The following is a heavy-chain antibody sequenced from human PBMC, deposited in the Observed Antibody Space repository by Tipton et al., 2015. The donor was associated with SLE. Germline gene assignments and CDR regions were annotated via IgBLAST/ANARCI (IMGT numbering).Heavy chain of an antibody. CDR3: ARDRSSPV. Sequence: GLVKPSETLSLTCTVSGYSISSGYYWGWIRQPPGKGLEWIGSIYHSGSTYYNPSLKSRVTISVDTSKNQFSLKLSPVTAADTAVYYCARDRSSPVWGQGTLVTVSS. CDR1: GYSISSGYY. CDR2: IYHSGST. V-gene: IGHV4-38-2*02. J-gene: IGHJ4*02.